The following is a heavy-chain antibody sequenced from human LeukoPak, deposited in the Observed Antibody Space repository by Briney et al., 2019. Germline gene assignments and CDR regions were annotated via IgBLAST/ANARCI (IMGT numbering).Heavy chain of an antibody. D-gene: IGHD3-16*01. CDR2: ISGTVGFI. CDR1: GFTFSDYH. J-gene: IGHJ5*02. V-gene: IGHV3-11*01. Sequence: GGSLRLSCVASGFTFSDYHMSWLRQAPGRGPEWLAYISGTVGFIEYAESVKGRFTISRDNANNSLSLQMNSLRVEDTAVYYCAREDIMIRSTPDNWFDPWGQGTLVTVSS. CDR3: AREDIMIRSTPDNWFDP.